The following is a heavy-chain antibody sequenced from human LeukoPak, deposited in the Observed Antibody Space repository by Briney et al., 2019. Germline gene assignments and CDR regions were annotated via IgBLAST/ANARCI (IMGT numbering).Heavy chain of an antibody. CDR3: ARVGRPDYCYYYGMDV. J-gene: IGHJ6*02. CDR2: IYYSGNT. CDR1: GGSVSSNSYY. Sequence: PSETLSLTCTVSGGSVSSNSYYWSWIRQPPGKGLEWIGYIYYSGNTNYNPSLKSRVTISIDTSKNQFSLKLSSVTAADTAVYYCARVGRPDYCYYYGMDVWGQGTTVTVSS. V-gene: IGHV4-61*01.